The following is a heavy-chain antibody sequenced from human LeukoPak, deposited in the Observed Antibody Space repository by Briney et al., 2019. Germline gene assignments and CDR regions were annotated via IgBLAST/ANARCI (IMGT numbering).Heavy chain of an antibody. CDR1: GGSFSGYY. CDR3: ARAAFGIVGATGFFDY. D-gene: IGHD1-26*01. Sequence: SETLSLTCAVYGGSFSGYYWSWIRQPPGKGLEWIGEINHSGSTNYNPSLKSRVTISVDTSKNQFSLKLSSVTAADTAVYYCARAAFGIVGATGFFDYWGQGTLVTVSS. CDR2: INHSGST. V-gene: IGHV4-34*01. J-gene: IGHJ4*02.